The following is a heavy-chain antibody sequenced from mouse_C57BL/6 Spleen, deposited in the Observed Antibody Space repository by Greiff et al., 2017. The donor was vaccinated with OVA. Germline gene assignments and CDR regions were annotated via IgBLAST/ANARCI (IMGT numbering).Heavy chain of an antibody. D-gene: IGHD2-4*01. V-gene: IGHV1-69*01. J-gene: IGHJ3*01. CDR3: ARGGSDYGFAY. Sequence: QVQLQQPGAELVMPGASVKLSCKASGYTFTSYWMHWVKQRPGQGLEWIGEIDPSDSYTNYTQKFKGKSTLTVDKSSSTAYMQLSSLTSEDSAVYYCARGGSDYGFAYWGQGTLVTVSA. CDR2: IDPSDSYT. CDR1: GYTFTSYW.